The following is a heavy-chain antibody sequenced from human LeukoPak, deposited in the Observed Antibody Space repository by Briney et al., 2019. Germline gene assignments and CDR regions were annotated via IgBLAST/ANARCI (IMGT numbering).Heavy chain of an antibody. CDR3: ASLYGSGKRWVDP. J-gene: IGHJ5*02. D-gene: IGHD3-10*01. V-gene: IGHV3-72*01. Sequence: GGSLRLSCAASGFTFSDHYMDWVRQAPGKGPEWVGRTRNKANSYTTEYAASVKGRFTISRDDSKNSLYLQMNSLKTEDTAVYYCASLYGSGKRWVDPWGQGTLVTVSS. CDR1: GFTFSDHY. CDR2: TRNKANSYTT.